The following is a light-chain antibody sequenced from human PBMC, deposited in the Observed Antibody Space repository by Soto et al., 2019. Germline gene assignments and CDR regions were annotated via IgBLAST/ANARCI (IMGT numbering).Light chain of an antibody. J-gene: IGKJ3*01. CDR2: GAS. CDR1: QGIGSF. V-gene: IGKV1-27*01. CDR3: QKYSSAPFT. Sequence: DIPMTQSPSSLSASVGDRVTITCRASQGIGSFLAWYQQKPGKVPILLIHGASTLQSGVPSRFSGSGSGTDFTLTITSLQPEDVATYYCQKYSSAPFTFGPGTKVDIK.